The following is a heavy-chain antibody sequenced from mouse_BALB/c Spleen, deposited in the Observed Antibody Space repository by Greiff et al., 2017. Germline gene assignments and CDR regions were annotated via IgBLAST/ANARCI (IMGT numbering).Heavy chain of an antibody. CDR3: AGYGNAMDY. Sequence: VKLMESGPELVKPGASVKISCKASGYAFSSSWMNWVKQRPGQGLEWIGRIYPGDGDTNYNGKFKGKATLTADKSSSTAYMQLSSLTSVDSAVYFCAGYGNAMDYWGQGTSVTVSS. CDR1: GYAFSSSW. CDR2: IYPGDGDT. D-gene: IGHD1-1*01. J-gene: IGHJ4*01. V-gene: IGHV1-82*01.